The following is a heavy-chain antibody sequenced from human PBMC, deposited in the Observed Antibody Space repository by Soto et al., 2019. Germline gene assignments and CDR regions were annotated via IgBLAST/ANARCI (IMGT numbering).Heavy chain of an antibody. CDR2: ISSSGSTI. D-gene: IGHD3-16*02. V-gene: IGHV3-11*01. J-gene: IGHJ4*02. CDR3: ARGPYDYVWGSNPPHFDY. Sequence: PVVSHRLSCAASGFTFSDYYMNWIRQAPGKGLEWVSYISSSGSTIYYADSVKGRFTISRDNAKNSLYLQMNSLRAEDTAVYYCARGPYDYVWGSNPPHFDYWGQGTLVTVSS. CDR1: GFTFSDYY.